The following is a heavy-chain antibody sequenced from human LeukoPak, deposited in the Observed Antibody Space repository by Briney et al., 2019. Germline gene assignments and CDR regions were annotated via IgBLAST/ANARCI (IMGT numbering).Heavy chain of an antibody. J-gene: IGHJ4*02. CDR1: GYTFTGYY. Sequence: GASVKVSCKASGYTFTGYYMHWARQAPGQGLEWMGWINPNSGGTNYAQKFQGRVTMTRDTSISTAYMELSRLRSDDTAVYYCARELYPSYLREPQPLDYWGQGTLVTVSS. V-gene: IGHV1-2*02. D-gene: IGHD1-26*01. CDR2: INPNSGGT. CDR3: ARELYPSYLREPQPLDY.